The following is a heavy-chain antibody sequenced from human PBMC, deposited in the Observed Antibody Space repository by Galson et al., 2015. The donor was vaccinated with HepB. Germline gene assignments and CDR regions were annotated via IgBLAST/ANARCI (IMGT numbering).Heavy chain of an antibody. CDR3: ARGDDYGDFYFDY. CDR1: GFTFSDYY. CDR2: ISSSSSYT. J-gene: IGHJ4*02. Sequence: LRLSCAASGFTFSDYYMSWIRQAPGKGLEWVSYISSSSSYTNYADSVKGRFTISRDNAKSSLYLQMNSLRAEDTAVYYCARGDDYGDFYFDYWGQGTLVTVSS. V-gene: IGHV3-11*05. D-gene: IGHD4-17*01.